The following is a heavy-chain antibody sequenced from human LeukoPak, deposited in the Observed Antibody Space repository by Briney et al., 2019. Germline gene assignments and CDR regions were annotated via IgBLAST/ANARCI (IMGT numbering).Heavy chain of an antibody. D-gene: IGHD6-19*01. CDR1: GFTFSSYG. Sequence: PGRSLRLSCAASGFTFSSYGMHWVRQAPGKGLEWVAVISYDGSNKYYADSVKGRFTISRDNSKNTLYLQMNSLRAEDTAVYYCAKDVVEYSSGWYYFDYWGQGTLVTVSS. J-gene: IGHJ4*02. CDR2: ISYDGSNK. V-gene: IGHV3-30*18. CDR3: AKDVVEYSSGWYYFDY.